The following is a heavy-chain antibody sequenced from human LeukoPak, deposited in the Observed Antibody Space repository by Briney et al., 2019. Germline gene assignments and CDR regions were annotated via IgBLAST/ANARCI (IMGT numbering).Heavy chain of an antibody. Sequence: ASVKVSCKASGYTFTSYDINWVRQATGQGLEWMGWMNPNSGNTGYAQKFQGRVTMTRNTSISTAYMELSSLRSEDTAVYYCSRQGLRGFWFDPWGQGTLVTVSS. CDR1: GYTFTSYD. CDR2: MNPNSGNT. J-gene: IGHJ5*02. CDR3: SRQGLRGFWFDP. V-gene: IGHV1-8*01. D-gene: IGHD4-23*01.